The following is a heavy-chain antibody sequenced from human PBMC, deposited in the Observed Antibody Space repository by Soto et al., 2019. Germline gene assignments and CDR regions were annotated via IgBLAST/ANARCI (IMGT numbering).Heavy chain of an antibody. CDR2: INHSGST. J-gene: IGHJ4*02. CDR3: AGPRRLRRFIDY. V-gene: IGHV4-34*01. D-gene: IGHD5-12*01. CDR1: GGSFSGYY. Sequence: SETLSLTCAVYGGSFSGYYWSWIRQPPGKGLEWIGEINHSGSTNYNPSPKSRVTISVDTSKNQFSLKLSSVTAADTAVYYCAGPRRLRRFIDYWGQGTLVTVSS.